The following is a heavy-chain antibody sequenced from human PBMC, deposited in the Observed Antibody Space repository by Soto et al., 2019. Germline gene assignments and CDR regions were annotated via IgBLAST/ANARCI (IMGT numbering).Heavy chain of an antibody. V-gene: IGHV1-18*01. D-gene: IGHD6-6*01. CDR3: ASATSIAIGLRN. CDR2: SGALNGYT. J-gene: IGHJ4*01. Sequence: ASVKVPCKASGFTFTTYGFNWVPKAPGQGLEWMGWSGALNGYTNYAQNVQGRLTIITDSSTSTAYMELRSLRSDDTAVSYCASATSIAIGLRNWGHGTLVTVSS. CDR1: GFTFTTYG.